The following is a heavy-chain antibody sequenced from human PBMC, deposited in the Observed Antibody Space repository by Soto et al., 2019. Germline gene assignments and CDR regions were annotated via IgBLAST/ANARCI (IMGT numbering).Heavy chain of an antibody. J-gene: IGHJ5*02. CDR3: ARDPPPVWFDP. CDR1: GFTFSSYS. V-gene: IGHV3-21*01. CDR2: ISSSSSYI. Sequence: GGSLRLSCAASGFTFSSYSMNWVRQAPGKGLEWVSSISSSSSYIYYADSVKGRFTISRDNAKNSLYLQMNSLRAEDTAVYYCARDPPPVWFDPWGQGTLVTVSS.